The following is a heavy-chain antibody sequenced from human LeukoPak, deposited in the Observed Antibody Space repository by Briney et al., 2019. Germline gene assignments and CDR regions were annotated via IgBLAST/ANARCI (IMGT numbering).Heavy chain of an antibody. D-gene: IGHD6-6*01. V-gene: IGHV4-59*01. CDR1: GGSISSYY. CDR3: AREPRIAARPWYFDL. J-gene: IGHJ2*01. CDR2: IYYSGST. Sequence: SETLSLTCTVSGGSISSYYWSWIRQPPGKGLEWIGYIYYSGSTNYNPSLKSRVTISVDTSKNQFSLKLSSVTAADTAVYYCAREPRIAARPWYFDLWGRGTLVTVSS.